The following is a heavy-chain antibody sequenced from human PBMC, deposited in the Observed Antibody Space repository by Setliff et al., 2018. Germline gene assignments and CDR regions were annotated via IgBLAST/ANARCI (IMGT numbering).Heavy chain of an antibody. CDR2: IYYRGST. D-gene: IGHD7-27*01. Sequence: PSETLSLTCAVSGYSISSGYNWGWIRQPPGKGLEWIASIYYRGSTSYNSSLKSRVSIWVDTSKNQFSLNLNSVTAADTAVYYCATLTGDRGVDYWGQGRLVTVSS. J-gene: IGHJ4*02. CDR3: ATLTGDRGVDY. CDR1: GYSISSGYN. V-gene: IGHV4-38-2*01.